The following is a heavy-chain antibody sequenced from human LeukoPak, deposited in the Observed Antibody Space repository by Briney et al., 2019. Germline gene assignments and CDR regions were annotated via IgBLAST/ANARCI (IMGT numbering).Heavy chain of an antibody. CDR2: IDPIDSYT. J-gene: IGHJ4*02. CDR1: GYIFSNYW. CDR3: ARQTTVTTQSDY. Sequence: GESLKISCKCSGYIFSNYWISWVRQMPGKGPEWLGRIDPIDSYTNYSPSFQGHVTMSVDKSTSTAYLQWSSLKASDTAMYYCARQTTVTTQSDYWGQGTLVTVSS. V-gene: IGHV5-10-1*01. D-gene: IGHD4-17*01.